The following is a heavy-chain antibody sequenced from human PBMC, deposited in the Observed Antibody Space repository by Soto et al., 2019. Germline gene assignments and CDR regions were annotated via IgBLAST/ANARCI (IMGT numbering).Heavy chain of an antibody. CDR1: GFTLNTYP. J-gene: IGHJ4*02. CDR2: ISYDGRNK. Sequence: QVELVEFGGGVVQPGRSLRLSCAASGFTLNTYPMHWVRQAPGKGLEWVTVISYDGRNKYYADSVKGRFTISRDNSKNTLYLQMNSPGAEDTAVYYCARDGGVGSGGYHPDDFDYWGQGTLVTVSS. D-gene: IGHD5-12*01. V-gene: IGHV3-30*04. CDR3: ARDGGVGSGGYHPDDFDY.